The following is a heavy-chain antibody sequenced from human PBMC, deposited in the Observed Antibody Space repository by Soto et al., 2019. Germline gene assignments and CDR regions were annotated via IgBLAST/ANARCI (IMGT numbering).Heavy chain of an antibody. D-gene: IGHD2-15*01. CDR2: IWYDGSNK. CDR1: GFTFSNSG. Sequence: QVQLVESGGGVVQPGRSLRLSCAASGFTFSNSGMHWVRQAPDKGLEWVALIWYDGSNKYYADSVKVRFTISRDNSKNTLYLQMNSLRAEDTAVDYCASEYCSGGTCYYYGMDVGGQGTTVTVSS. CDR3: ASEYCSGGTCYYYGMDV. J-gene: IGHJ6*02. V-gene: IGHV3-33*01.